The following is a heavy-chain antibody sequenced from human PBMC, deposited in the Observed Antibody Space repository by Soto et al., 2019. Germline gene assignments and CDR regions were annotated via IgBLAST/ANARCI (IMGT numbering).Heavy chain of an antibody. J-gene: IGHJ6*02. CDR1: GYNFGNYW. D-gene: IGHD1-26*01. CDR3: ARYVSPCRASICYGIDV. Sequence: GESLKISCKGYGYNFGNYWIGWVRQMPGRGLEWMGIIYPADSNIKYSPSFQGQVTISADKSIATAYLQWSSLKASDSAMYYCARYVSPCRASICYGIDVWGQGARVRVS. CDR2: IYPADSNI. V-gene: IGHV5-51*01.